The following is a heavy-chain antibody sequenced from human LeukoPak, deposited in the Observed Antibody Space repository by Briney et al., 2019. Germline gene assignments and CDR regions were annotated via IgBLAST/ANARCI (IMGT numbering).Heavy chain of an antibody. Sequence: SETLSLTCSVSGGSISSSSYCWGWIRQPPGKGLEWIGSIFYIGSTYYNPSLKSRVTISVDTPKNQFSVKLYSVTAADTAVYYCASGVGYYYDSSGYYPFDYWGQGTLVTVSS. V-gene: IGHV4-39*01. CDR1: GGSISSSSYC. CDR2: IFYIGST. D-gene: IGHD3-22*01. CDR3: ASGVGYYYDSSGYYPFDY. J-gene: IGHJ4*02.